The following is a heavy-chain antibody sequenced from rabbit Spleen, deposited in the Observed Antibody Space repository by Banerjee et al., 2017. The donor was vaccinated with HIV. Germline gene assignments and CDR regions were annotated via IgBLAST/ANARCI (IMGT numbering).Heavy chain of an antibody. J-gene: IGHJ6*01. CDR3: ARDGAGGSYFAL. Sequence: QSLEESGGDLVKPGASLTLTCTASEFSFSENVYMCWVRQAPGKGLEWIACIYISTGNTYYASWAKGRFTISKTSSTTVTLQMTSLTVADTATYFCARDGAGGSYFALWGPGTLVTVS. V-gene: IGHV1S40*01. D-gene: IGHD8-1*01. CDR1: EFSFSENVY. CDR2: IYISTGNT.